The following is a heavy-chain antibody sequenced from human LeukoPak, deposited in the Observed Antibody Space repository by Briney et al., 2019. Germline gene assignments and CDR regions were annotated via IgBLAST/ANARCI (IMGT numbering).Heavy chain of an antibody. CDR3: ASSPTIVLMVYADNAFDI. Sequence: KASETLSLTCAVYGGSFSGYYWGWIRQPPGKGLEWIGSIYYSGSTYYNPSLKSRVTISVDTSKNQFSLKLSSVTAADTAVYYCASSPTIVLMVYADNAFDIWGQGTMVTVSS. CDR2: IYYSGST. J-gene: IGHJ3*02. D-gene: IGHD2-8*01. CDR1: GGSFSGYY. V-gene: IGHV4-34*01.